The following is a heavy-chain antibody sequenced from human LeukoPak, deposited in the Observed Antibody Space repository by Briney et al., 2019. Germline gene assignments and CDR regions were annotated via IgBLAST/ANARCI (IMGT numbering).Heavy chain of an antibody. CDR3: ARRLTQYDCFDP. Sequence: SQTLSLTCAISGDSVSSNSAVWSWIRQSPSRGLEWLGRTYYRSKWSNDYAVFVKSRITINPDTSKNQFSLQLNSVTPDDTAVYYCARRLTQYDCFDPWGQGILVTVSS. CDR2: TYYRSKWSN. D-gene: IGHD2-2*01. J-gene: IGHJ5*02. V-gene: IGHV6-1*01. CDR1: GDSVSSNSAV.